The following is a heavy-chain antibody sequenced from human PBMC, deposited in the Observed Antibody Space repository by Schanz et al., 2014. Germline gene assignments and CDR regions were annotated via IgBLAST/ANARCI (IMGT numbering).Heavy chain of an antibody. CDR3: AKGRFGELSAFDI. CDR2: ISDSGDTA. Sequence: DVQLLESGGGLVQPGGSLRLSCAASGFTFTNYAMSWVRQAPGKGLEWVSLISDSGDTAYYADSVKGRFTISRDNSKNTLYLQMNSLRAEDTAVYYCAKGRFGELSAFDIWGQGTMVTVSP. J-gene: IGHJ3*02. CDR1: GFTFTNYA. V-gene: IGHV3-23*01. D-gene: IGHD3-10*01.